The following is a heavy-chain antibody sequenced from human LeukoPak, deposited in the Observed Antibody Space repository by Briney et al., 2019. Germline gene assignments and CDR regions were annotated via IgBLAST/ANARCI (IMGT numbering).Heavy chain of an antibody. CDR1: GGSISSYY. J-gene: IGHJ3*02. CDR3: ARESGDAFDI. V-gene: IGHV4-59*01. Sequence: PSETLSLTCTVSGGSISSYYWRWIRQPPGKGLEWIGYIYYSGSTNYNPSLKSRVTISVDTSKNQFSLKLSSVTAADTAVYYCARESGDAFDIWGQGTMVTVSS. CDR2: IYYSGST.